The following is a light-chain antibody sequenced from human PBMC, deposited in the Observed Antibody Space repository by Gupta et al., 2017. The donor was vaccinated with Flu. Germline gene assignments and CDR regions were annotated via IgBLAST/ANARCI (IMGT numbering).Light chain of an antibody. Sequence: DIQMTPSPSSLSASVGDRVTITCRASQSISSYLNWYQQKPGKAPKLLIYAASSLQSGVPSRFSGSGSGTDFTLTISRLQPEDFATYYCQQSYSTPITFGQGTRLEIK. CDR3: QQSYSTPIT. J-gene: IGKJ5*01. CDR2: AAS. V-gene: IGKV1-39*01. CDR1: QSISSY.